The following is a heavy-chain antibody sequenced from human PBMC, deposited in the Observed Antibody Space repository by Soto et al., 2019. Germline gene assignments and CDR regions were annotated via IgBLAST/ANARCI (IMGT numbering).Heavy chain of an antibody. V-gene: IGHV3-74*01. J-gene: IGHJ4*02. CDR1: GFTLSTYW. D-gene: IGHD6-13*01. CDR3: ARWGIAADGVGFDY. Sequence: EVQLVESGGGLVQPGGSLRLSCAASGFTLSTYWMHWVRQAPGKGLVWVSRINSDGSSTSYADSVKGRFTISRDNXXNTLYLQMNSLRAEDTAVYYCARWGIAADGVGFDYWGQGTLVTVSS. CDR2: INSDGSST.